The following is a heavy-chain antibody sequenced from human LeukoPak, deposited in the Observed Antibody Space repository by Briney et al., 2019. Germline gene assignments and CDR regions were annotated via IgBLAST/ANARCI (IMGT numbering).Heavy chain of an antibody. CDR3: AIRGTLFDY. CDR2: IYYSGGT. Sequence: SETLSLTCTVSGGSISSSSYYWGWIRQPPGKGLEWIGSIYYSGGTYYNPSLKSRVTISVDTSKNQFSLKLSSVTAADTAVYYCAIRGTLFDYWGQGTLVTVFS. J-gene: IGHJ4*02. CDR1: GGSISSSSYY. V-gene: IGHV4-39*01.